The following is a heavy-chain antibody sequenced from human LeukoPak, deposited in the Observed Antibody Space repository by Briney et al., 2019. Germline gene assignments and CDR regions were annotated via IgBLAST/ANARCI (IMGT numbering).Heavy chain of an antibody. J-gene: IGHJ4*02. D-gene: IGHD4-17*01. CDR3: ARDWLSMTTVTTGDYY. CDR2: ILYDESNK. V-gene: IGHV3-30*04. CDR1: GFSFNSYA. Sequence: PGRSLRLSCAASGFSFNSYAMHWVRQAPGKGLEWVAVILYDESNKYYADSVKGRFTISRDNSKNTLYLQMNSLRAEDTAVYYCARDWLSMTTVTTGDYYWGQGTLVTVSS.